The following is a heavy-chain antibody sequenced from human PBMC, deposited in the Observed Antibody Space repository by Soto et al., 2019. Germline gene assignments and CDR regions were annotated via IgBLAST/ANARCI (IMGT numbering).Heavy chain of an antibody. CDR1: GYIFTGYY. J-gene: IGHJ4*02. D-gene: IGHD6-19*01. CDR2: INPNSGGT. V-gene: IGHV1-2*02. CDR3: ARGIAVFGRGEVDY. Sequence: GASVKVSCKAFGYIFTGYYVHWVRQAPGQGLEWMGYINPNSGGTNYAQRFHDRVTMTMDTSISTAYMEVSRLTSDDTAVYYCARGIAVFGRGEVDYWGQGTLVTVSS.